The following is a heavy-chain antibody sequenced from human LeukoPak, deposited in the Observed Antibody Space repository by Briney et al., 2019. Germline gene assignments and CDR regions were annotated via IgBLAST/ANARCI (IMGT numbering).Heavy chain of an antibody. J-gene: IGHJ6*03. D-gene: IGHD1-26*01. CDR1: GYTLTELS. CDR2: FDPEDGET. CDR3: ATLGAAYYSYYYMDV. Sequence: ASVKVSCKVSGYTLTELSMHWVRQAPGKGLEWMGGFDPEDGETIYAQKFQGRVTMTEDTSTDTAYMELSSLRSEDTAVYYCATLGAAYYSYYYMDVWAKGPRSPSP. V-gene: IGHV1-24*01.